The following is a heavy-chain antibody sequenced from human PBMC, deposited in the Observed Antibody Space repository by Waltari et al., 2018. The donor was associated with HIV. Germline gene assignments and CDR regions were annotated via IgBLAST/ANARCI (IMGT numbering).Heavy chain of an antibody. CDR3: ARGSRGSPMDV. V-gene: IGHV1-69*01. D-gene: IGHD1-26*01. CDR1: GGTFSSYA. J-gene: IGHJ6*02. Sequence: QVQLVQSGAEVKKPGSSVKVSCKASGGTFSSYAISWVGKAPGQGLEWMGGIIPIFGTANYAQKFQGRVTITADESTSTAYMELSSRRSEDTAVYYCARGSRGSPMDVWGQGTTVTVSS. CDR2: IIPIFGTA.